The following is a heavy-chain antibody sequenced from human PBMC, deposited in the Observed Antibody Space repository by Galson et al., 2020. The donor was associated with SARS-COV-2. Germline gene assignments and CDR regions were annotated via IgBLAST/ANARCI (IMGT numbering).Heavy chain of an antibody. CDR2: TRDKGNSHTT. J-gene: IGHJ4*02. V-gene: IGHV3-72*01. D-gene: IGHD6-13*01. CDR3: VRTAAPGRYHCDY. CDR1: GFTFSSYG. Sequence: GGSLRLSCAASGFTFSSYGMHWVRQAPGKGLEWVARTRDKGNSHTTEYAATVKGRFVISRDESENSMYLQMNSLKTEDTAVYYCVRTAAPGRYHCDYWGQGTLVTVSS.